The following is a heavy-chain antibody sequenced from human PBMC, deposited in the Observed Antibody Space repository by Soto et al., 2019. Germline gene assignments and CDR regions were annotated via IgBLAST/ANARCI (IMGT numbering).Heavy chain of an antibody. CDR3: VKDLGHSGYCTTTTCAHY. V-gene: IGHV3-64D*06. J-gene: IGHJ4*02. CDR2: IGRSGAYT. CDR1: GFTFGRYA. D-gene: IGHD3-3*01. Sequence: PGGSLRLSCSASGFTFGRYAMHWVRQAPGKGPEYVSVIGRSGAYTNYAESVKGRFTISRDNSKNTLYLQMSSLRAEDTAIYYCVKDLGHSGYCTTTTCAHYWGQGTLVTVSS.